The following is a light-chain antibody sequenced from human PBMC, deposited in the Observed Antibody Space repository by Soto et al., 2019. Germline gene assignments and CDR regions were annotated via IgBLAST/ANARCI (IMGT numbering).Light chain of an antibody. J-gene: IGKJ1*01. CDR2: GAS. CDR3: QQYGSSPRT. V-gene: IGKV3-20*01. Sequence: EIVLMQSPGTLSLSPGERTTLSCRASQSVSSSYLAWYQQKPGQAPRLLIYGASNRATGIPDRFSGSGSGTDFTLTISRLEPEDFAVYYCQQYGSSPRTFGQGTKVEIK. CDR1: QSVSSSY.